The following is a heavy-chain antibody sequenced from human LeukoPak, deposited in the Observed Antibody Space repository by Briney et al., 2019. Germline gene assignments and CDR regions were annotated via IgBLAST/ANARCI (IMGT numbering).Heavy chain of an antibody. CDR2: IYPGDSDT. CDR3: ARRKVTTGDWFDP. D-gene: IGHD4-17*01. CDR1: GYSFTSYW. J-gene: IGHJ5*02. V-gene: IGHV5-51*01. Sequence: GESLKISCKGSGYSFTSYWIGWVRQMPGRGLEWMGIIYPGDSDTRYSPSFQGQVTISADKSISTAYLQWSSLKASDTAMYYCARRKVTTGDWFDPWGQGTLVTVSS.